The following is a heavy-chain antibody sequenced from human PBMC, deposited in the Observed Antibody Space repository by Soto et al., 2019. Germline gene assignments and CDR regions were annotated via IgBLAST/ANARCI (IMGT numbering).Heavy chain of an antibody. CDR3: ARGFPYSSGWYLDY. V-gene: IGHV1-69*06. CDR1: GGTFSSYA. Sequence: SVKVSCKASGGTFSSYAISWVRQAPGQGLEWMGGIIPIFGTANYAQKFQGRVTITADKSTSTAYMELSSLRSEDTAVYYCARGFPYSSGWYLDYWGQGTLVTVSS. CDR2: IIPIFGTA. D-gene: IGHD6-19*01. J-gene: IGHJ4*02.